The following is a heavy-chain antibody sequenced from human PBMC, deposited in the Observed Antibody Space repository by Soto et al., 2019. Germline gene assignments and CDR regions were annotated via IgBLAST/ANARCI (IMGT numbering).Heavy chain of an antibody. J-gene: IGHJ3*02. CDR3: ARPYYYDSSGYYHDAFDI. CDR2: ISYDGSNK. V-gene: IGHV3-30-3*01. D-gene: IGHD3-22*01. Sequence: QVQLVDSGGGVVQPGRSLRLSCAASGFTFSSYAMHWVRQAPGKGLEWVAVISYDGSNKYYADSVKGRFTISRDNSKNTLYLQMNSLRAEDTAVYYCARPYYYDSSGYYHDAFDIWGQGTMVTVSS. CDR1: GFTFSSYA.